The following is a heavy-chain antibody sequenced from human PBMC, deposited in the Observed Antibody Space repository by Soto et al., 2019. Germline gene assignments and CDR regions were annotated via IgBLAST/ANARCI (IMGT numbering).Heavy chain of an antibody. CDR3: ARGRSSTSPYPIGY. CDR2: IYYSGST. D-gene: IGHD2-2*01. V-gene: IGHV4-31*03. Sequence: SETLSLTCTVSGGSISSGGYYWSWIRQHPGKGLEWIGYIYYSGSTYYNPSLKSRVTISVDTSKNQFSLKLSPVTAADTAVYYCARGRSSTSPYPIGYWGQGTLVTVS. J-gene: IGHJ4*02. CDR1: GGSISSGGYY.